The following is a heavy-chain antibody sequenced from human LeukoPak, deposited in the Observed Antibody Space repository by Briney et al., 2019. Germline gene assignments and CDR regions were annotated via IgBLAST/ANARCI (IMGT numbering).Heavy chain of an antibody. D-gene: IGHD3-10*01. Sequence: ASVKVSCKASGGTFSSYAISWVRQAPGQGLEWMGGIIPIFGTANYAQKFQGRVTITTDESTSTAYMELRSLRSDDTAVYYCARSGSRLVWFGETMGYCDHWGQGTLVTVSS. CDR1: GGTFSSYA. J-gene: IGHJ4*02. CDR3: ARSGSRLVWFGETMGYCDH. V-gene: IGHV1-69*05. CDR2: IIPIFGTA.